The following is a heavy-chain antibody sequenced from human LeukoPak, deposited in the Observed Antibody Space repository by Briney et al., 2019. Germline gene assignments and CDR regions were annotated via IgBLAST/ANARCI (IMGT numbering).Heavy chain of an antibody. CDR2: ISGSGDST. J-gene: IGHJ4*02. CDR1: GFTFSNYA. D-gene: IGHD6-19*01. Sequence: PGGSLRLSCAASGFTFSNYAMRWVRQAPGKGLEWVSGISGSGDSTYYADSVKGRFTISRDNSKNTLYLQMNSLRAEGTAVYYCARRSSIAVAGAFDYWGQGTLVTVSS. V-gene: IGHV3-23*01. CDR3: ARRSSIAVAGAFDY.